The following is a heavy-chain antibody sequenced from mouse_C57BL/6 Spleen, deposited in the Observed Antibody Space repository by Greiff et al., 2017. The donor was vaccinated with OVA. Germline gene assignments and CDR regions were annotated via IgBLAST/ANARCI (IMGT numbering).Heavy chain of an antibody. CDR3: TYYYGSSPYWYFDV. V-gene: IGHV14-1*01. D-gene: IGHD1-1*01. CDR1: GFNIKDYY. J-gene: IGHJ1*03. CDR2: IDPEDGDT. Sequence: VQLQQSGAELVRPGASVKLSCTASGFNIKDYYMHWVKQRPEQGLEWIGRIDPEDGDTEYAPKFQGQATMTADTSSNTAYLQLSSLTSEDTAVYYCTYYYGSSPYWYFDVWGTGTTVTVSS.